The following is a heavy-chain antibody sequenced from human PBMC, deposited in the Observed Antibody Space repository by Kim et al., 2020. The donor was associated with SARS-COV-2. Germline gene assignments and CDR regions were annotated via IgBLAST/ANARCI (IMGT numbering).Heavy chain of an antibody. J-gene: IGHJ6*03. Sequence: GGSLRLSCAGSGFTFSNHAMTWVRQAPGKGPEWVSTIRGSGDNTYYTDSVRGRFTISRDNSQNTLYLQMNSLRAEDTAVYYCAKGPAPSSSYHMDVWGKGTTVTVS. V-gene: IGHV3-23*01. D-gene: IGHD6-6*01. CDR1: GFTFSNHA. CDR2: IRGSGDNT. CDR3: AKGPAPSSSYHMDV.